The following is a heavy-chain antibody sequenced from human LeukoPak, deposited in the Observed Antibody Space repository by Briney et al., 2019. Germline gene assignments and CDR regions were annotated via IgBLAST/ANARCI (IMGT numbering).Heavy chain of an antibody. D-gene: IGHD2-2*01. J-gene: IGHJ4*02. CDR1: GFTFSRYA. V-gene: IGHV3-23*01. CDR2: ISGSGGST. CDR3: AKGHTAYCSSTSCHPGY. Sequence: GGSLRLSCAASGFTFSRYAMSWVRQAPGEGRERVSAISGSGGSTYYADSVKGRFTISRDNSKNTLYLQMNSLRAEDTAVYYCAKGHTAYCSSTSCHPGYWGQGTLVTVSS.